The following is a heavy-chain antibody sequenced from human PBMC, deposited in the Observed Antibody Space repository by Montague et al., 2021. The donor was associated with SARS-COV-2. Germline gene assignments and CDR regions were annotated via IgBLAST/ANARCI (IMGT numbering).Heavy chain of an antibody. D-gene: IGHD3-10*01. Sequence: SETLSLTCGVDGGSLIHYYWTWSRQSPGWMRECFGKIKQRVNTNYTHGFKSRIDMYVDTSKNYISLKLTSVTAADTADYYCARVASGWGRGEFWYFDAWGRGTLVTVSS. CDR1: GGSLIHYY. CDR3: ARVASGWGRGEFWYFDA. CDR2: IKQRVNT. J-gene: IGHJ2*01. V-gene: IGHV4-34*01.